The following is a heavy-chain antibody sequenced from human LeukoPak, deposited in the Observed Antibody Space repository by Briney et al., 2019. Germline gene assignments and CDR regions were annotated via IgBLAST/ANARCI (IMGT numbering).Heavy chain of an antibody. CDR3: AKVLRGTGNWFDP. D-gene: IGHD3-16*01. Sequence: SQTLSLTCTVSGGSISSSGYYWSWIRQYPGKGLEWIGSSYYSGSNYYNPSLKSRLSISVDTYNNQFSLNLSSVTAAGTAVYYCAKVLRGTGNWFDPWGQGTLVSVSS. V-gene: IGHV4-31*03. CDR2: SYYSGSN. CDR1: GGSISSSGYY. J-gene: IGHJ5*02.